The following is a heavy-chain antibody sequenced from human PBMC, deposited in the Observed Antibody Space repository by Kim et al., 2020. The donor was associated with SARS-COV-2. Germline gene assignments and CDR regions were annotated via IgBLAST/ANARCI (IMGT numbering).Heavy chain of an antibody. J-gene: IGHJ4*02. D-gene: IGHD6-19*01. CDR1: GYSFTSYW. CDR3: ARLWGKEMAEGLAVAGTPPPYFDY. V-gene: IGHV5-51*01. CDR2: IYPGDSDT. Sequence: GESLKISCKGSGYSFTSYWIGWVRQMPGKGLEWMGIIYPGDSDTRYSPSFQGQVTISADKSISTAYLQWSSLKASDTAMYYCARLWGKEMAEGLAVAGTPPPYFDYWGQGTLVTVSS.